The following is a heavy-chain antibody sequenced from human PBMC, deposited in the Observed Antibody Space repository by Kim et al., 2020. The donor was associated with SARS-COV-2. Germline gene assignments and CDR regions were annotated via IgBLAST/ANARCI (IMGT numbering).Heavy chain of an antibody. CDR3: AKDGLGTTVPTLDDY. J-gene: IGHJ4*02. V-gene: IGHV3-23*01. D-gene: IGHD4-17*01. Sequence: GGSLRLSCAASGFTFSSYAMSWVRQAPGKGLEWVSAISGSGGSTYYADSVKGRFTISRDNSKNTLYLKMNSLRAEDTAVYYCAKDGLGTTVPTLDDYRGQATLVTVS. CDR2: ISGSGGST. CDR1: GFTFSSYA.